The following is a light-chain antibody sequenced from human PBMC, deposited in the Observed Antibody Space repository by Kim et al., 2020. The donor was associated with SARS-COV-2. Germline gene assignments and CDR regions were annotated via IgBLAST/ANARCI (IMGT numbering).Light chain of an antibody. CDR2: DAS. CDR3: HQRSKWPLT. CDR1: QNIAGY. J-gene: IGKJ4*01. V-gene: IGKV3-11*01. Sequence: VSPGERATLSCRASQNIAGYLAWFQQKPGQAPRLLIYDASNRATGIPARFSGSGSGTDFTLTISSLEPEDFAVYYCHQRSKWPLTFGGGTKVDIK.